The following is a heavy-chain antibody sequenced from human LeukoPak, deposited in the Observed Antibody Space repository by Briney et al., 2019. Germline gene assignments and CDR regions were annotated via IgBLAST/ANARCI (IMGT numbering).Heavy chain of an antibody. D-gene: IGHD3-10*01. J-gene: IGHJ4*02. CDR3: AKEDYYGSGSLYTSPDY. CDR2: ISGSGGST. Sequence: PGGSLRLSCAASGFTFSSYAMSWVRQAPGKGLEWVSAISGSGGSTYYADSVKGRFTISRDNSKNTLYLQMNSLRAEDTAVYYCAKEDYYGSGSLYTSPDYWGQGTLVAVSS. V-gene: IGHV3-23*01. CDR1: GFTFSSYA.